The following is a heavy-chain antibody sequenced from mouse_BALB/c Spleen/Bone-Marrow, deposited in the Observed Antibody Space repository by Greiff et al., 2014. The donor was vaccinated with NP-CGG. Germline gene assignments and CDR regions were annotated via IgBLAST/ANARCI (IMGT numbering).Heavy chain of an antibody. V-gene: IGHV1-5*01. CDR3: TRRGSSAFPY. Sequence: VQLQQSXTVLSRPGASVKMSCKASGYSFSTYWMHWVKQRPGQGLEWIGAIYPGNSDSSYNQKFEGKAKLTAVTSASTAYMELISLTHEDSAVYYCTRRGSSAFPYWGQGTLVTVSA. D-gene: IGHD1-1*01. J-gene: IGHJ3*01. CDR1: GYSFSTYW. CDR2: IYPGNSDS.